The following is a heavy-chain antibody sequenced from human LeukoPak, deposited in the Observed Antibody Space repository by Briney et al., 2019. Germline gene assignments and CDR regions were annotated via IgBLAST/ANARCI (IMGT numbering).Heavy chain of an antibody. CDR1: GFTFSDYA. Sequence: GGSLRLSCAASGFTFSDYAMNWVRQTPGKGLEWVSVMSGSGSSTYTADSVKGRFTISRDNSKNTLYLQMNSLRAEDTAVYYCAKGTDFWSGYNWFDPWGQGTLVTVSS. J-gene: IGHJ5*02. V-gene: IGHV3-NL1*01. CDR3: AKGTDFWSGYNWFDP. D-gene: IGHD3-3*01. CDR2: MSGSGSST.